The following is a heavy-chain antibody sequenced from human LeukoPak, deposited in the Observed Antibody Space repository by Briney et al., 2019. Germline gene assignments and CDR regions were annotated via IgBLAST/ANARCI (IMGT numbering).Heavy chain of an antibody. CDR3: ARGSSRALIIDY. V-gene: IGHV3-11*06. J-gene: IGHJ4*02. CDR2: ISDSTSYT. CDR1: GFTFRDFY. D-gene: IGHD6-13*01. Sequence: GGSLRLSCVASGFTFRDFYMNWIRQAPGKGLEWVSYISDSTSYTAYADSVKGRFTISRDNSKKSLFLQMNSLRAEDTAVYYCARGSSRALIIDYLGQGTLVTVSS.